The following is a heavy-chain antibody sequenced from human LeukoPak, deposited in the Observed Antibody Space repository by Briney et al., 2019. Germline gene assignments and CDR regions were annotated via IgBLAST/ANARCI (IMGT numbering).Heavy chain of an antibody. J-gene: IGHJ5*02. CDR2: ISYDGSNK. CDR3: AKDRRGHNWFDP. CDR1: GFTFSSYG. V-gene: IGHV3-30*18. Sequence: GGSLRLSCAASGFTFSSYGMHWVRQAPGKGLEWVAGISYDGSNKYYADSVKGRFTISRDNSKNTLYLQMNSLRAEDTAVHYCAKDRRGHNWFDPWGQGTLVTVSS.